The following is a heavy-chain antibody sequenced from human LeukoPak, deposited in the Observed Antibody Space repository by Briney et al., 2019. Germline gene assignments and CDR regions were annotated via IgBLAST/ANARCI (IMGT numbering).Heavy chain of an antibody. CDR1: GYSISSSYY. CDR3: ARSGDSGTYYGWFDP. CDR2: IYHSGST. D-gene: IGHD1-26*01. Sequence: KPSETLSLTCTVSGYSISSSYYWGWIRQPPGKGLEWIGSIYHSGSTYYNPSLKSRVTISVDTSKIQFSLKLSSVTAVDTAVYYCARSGDSGTYYGWFDPWGQGTLVTVSS. V-gene: IGHV4-38-2*02. J-gene: IGHJ5*02.